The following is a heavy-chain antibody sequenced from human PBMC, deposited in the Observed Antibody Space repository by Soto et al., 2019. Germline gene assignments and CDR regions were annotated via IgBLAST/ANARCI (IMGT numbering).Heavy chain of an antibody. V-gene: IGHV5-51*01. J-gene: IGHJ2*01. CDR1: GYSLTSYC. Sequence: QPLNLSSRGSGYSLTSYCICWVRQMPGKGLEWMGIIYPGGSYTRYSPSFQGPVTISADKSISTAYLQWSSLKASDTAMYYCARHPSLQSYYDSSGGYWYFDLWGRGTLVTVS. CDR3: ARHPSLQSYYDSSGGYWYFDL. CDR2: IYPGGSYT. D-gene: IGHD3-22*01.